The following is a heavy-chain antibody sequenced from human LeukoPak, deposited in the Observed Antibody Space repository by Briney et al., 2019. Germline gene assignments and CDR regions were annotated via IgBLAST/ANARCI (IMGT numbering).Heavy chain of an antibody. CDR2: IYHNGIT. D-gene: IGHD1-1*01. CDR1: GNSVSSGLF. J-gene: IGHJ4*02. Sequence: PSETPSLTCAVSGNSVSSGLFWGWIRQSPGKGLEWIATIYHNGITHYNPSLKSRVNISVDTSKNQFSLKMRSVTAADTAVYYCTRGVALSDHGIIDSWGQGTLATVSS. V-gene: IGHV4-38-2*01. CDR3: TRGVALSDHGIIDS.